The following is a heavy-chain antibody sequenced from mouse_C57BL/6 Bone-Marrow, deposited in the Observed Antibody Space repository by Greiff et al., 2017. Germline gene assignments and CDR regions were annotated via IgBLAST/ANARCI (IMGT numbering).Heavy chain of an antibody. V-gene: IGHV7-3*01. CDR3: ASSWYVDV. J-gene: IGHJ1*03. CDR1: GFTFTDYY. Sequence: EVKLMESGGGLVQPGGSLSLSCAASGFTFTDYYMSWVRQPPGKALEWLGFIRNKANGYTTEYSASVKGRFTISRDNSQSILYLQMNALRAEDSATYYCASSWYVDVWGTGTTVTVSS. CDR2: IRNKANGYTT.